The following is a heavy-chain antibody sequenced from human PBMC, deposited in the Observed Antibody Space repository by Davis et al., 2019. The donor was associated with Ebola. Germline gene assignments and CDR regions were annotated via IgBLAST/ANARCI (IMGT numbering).Heavy chain of an antibody. J-gene: IGHJ4*02. CDR3: ARDTYYDILTN. Sequence: MPSETLSLTCAVSGGSIRSSNWWSWVRPPPGKGLEWIGEIYHSGSTNYNPSLKSRVTISVDKSKNQFSLKLSSVTAADTAVYYCARDTYYDILTNWGQGTLVTVSS. CDR1: GGSIRSSNW. V-gene: IGHV4-4*02. CDR2: IYHSGST. D-gene: IGHD3-9*01.